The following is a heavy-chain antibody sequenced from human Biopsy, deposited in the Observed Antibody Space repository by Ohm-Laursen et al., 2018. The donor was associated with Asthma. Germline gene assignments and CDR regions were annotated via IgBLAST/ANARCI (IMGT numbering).Heavy chain of an antibody. D-gene: IGHD2-2*01. V-gene: IGHV1-69*13. CDR2: INSVFGTT. CDR3: ARKAGSCISKTCYSLDF. J-gene: IGHJ4*02. CDR1: GGTFNTYV. Sequence: SVKVSCKSLGGTFNTYVIGWMRQAPGQGLEWMGGINSVFGTTTYPQKFQDRVTITADDSTSTVYMELSSLRSEDTAVYYCARKAGSCISKTCYSLDFWGQGTLVTVSS.